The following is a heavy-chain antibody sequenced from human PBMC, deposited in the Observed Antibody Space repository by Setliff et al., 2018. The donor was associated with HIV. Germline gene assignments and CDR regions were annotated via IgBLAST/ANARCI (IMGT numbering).Heavy chain of an antibody. D-gene: IGHD3-22*01. Sequence: PGGSLRLSCAASGFTFSNQVMTWVRQAPGKGLEWVSSISGTGADTYYADSVKGRFTISRDDAKTSLYLQMNSLRAEDTAVYYCVRDLVYYYDNSGSFYVAEYFQHWGQGTLVTVSS. CDR3: VRDLVYYYDNSGSFYVAEYFQH. J-gene: IGHJ1*01. V-gene: IGHV3-21*06. CDR1: GFTFSNQV. CDR2: ISGTGADT.